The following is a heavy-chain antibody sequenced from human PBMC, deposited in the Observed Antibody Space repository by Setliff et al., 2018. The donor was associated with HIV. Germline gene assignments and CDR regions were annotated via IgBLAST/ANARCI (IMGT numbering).Heavy chain of an antibody. D-gene: IGHD6-19*01. Sequence: ASVKVSCKAFGYTFSTNAIHWVRQAPGQRLEWMGYINAGDDNTRYSEKFQGRVTITRDTSANTAYMELSSLSSEDTAVYYCARGSCSGCYLSDYWGQGTLVTVSS. CDR2: INAGDDNT. V-gene: IGHV1-3*01. CDR1: GYTFSTNA. CDR3: ARGSCSGCYLSDY. J-gene: IGHJ4*02.